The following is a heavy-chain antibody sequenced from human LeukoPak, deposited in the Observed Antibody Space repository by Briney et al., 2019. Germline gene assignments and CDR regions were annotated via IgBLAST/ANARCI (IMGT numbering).Heavy chain of an antibody. CDR2: IYYSGST. V-gene: IGHV4-39*01. D-gene: IGHD5-18*01. J-gene: IGHJ4*02. CDR3: ARVFQGTAMVNY. CDR1: GGSISSSSYY. Sequence: SETLSLTCTVSGGSISSSSYYWGWIRQPPGKGLEWIGSIYYSGSTYYNPSLKSRVTISVDTSKNQFSLKLSSVTAADTAVYYCARVFQGTAMVNYWGQGTLVTVSS.